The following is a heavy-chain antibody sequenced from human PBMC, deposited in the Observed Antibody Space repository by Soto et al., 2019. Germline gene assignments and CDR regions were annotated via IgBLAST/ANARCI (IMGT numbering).Heavy chain of an antibody. V-gene: IGHV4-59*08. D-gene: IGHD6-19*01. CDR3: ARGSGWLVHY. CDR2: IYYSGST. Sequence: QVQLQESGPGLVKPSETLSLTCTVSGDSISSYSWNWIRQPPGKGLEWIGHIYYSGSTNYNPSLKSRVTISVDTSKSQFSLKLSSVTAADTAVFYCARGSGWLVHYWGQGTLVTVSS. J-gene: IGHJ4*02. CDR1: GDSISSYS.